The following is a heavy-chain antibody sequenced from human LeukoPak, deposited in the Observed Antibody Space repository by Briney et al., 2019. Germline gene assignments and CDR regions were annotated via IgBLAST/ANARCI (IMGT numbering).Heavy chain of an antibody. CDR2: AYYRCRWYN. J-gene: IGHJ6*02. CDR3: ARGDVNYYYSVDV. V-gene: IGHV6-1*01. CDR1: GDSVSSSSAA. Sequence: SQSLSLTCAISGDSVSSSSAAWSWFRQSPSRGLEWLGSAYYRCRWYNDYALSVKSRITINPDTSKSQFSLQLNSMTPEDTAVYYCARGDVNYYYSVDVWGQGTTVTVS.